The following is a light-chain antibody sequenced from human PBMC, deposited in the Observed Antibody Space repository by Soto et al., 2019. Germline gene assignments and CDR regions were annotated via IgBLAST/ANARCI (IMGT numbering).Light chain of an antibody. CDR2: DVS. CDR1: SSDVGGYNY. J-gene: IGLJ1*01. CDR3: SSYTSSSSDV. V-gene: IGLV2-14*01. Sequence: QSALTQPASVSGSPGQSITISCTGTSSDVGGYNYVSWYQQHPGKAPKLMIYDVSNRPSGVSNRFSGSKSGNTASLTISGLQAEDEADEYCSSYTSSSSDVFGTGTKLTVL.